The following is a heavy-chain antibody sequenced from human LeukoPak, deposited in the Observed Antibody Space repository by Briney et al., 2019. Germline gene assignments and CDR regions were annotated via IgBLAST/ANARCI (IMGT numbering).Heavy chain of an antibody. D-gene: IGHD2-15*01. J-gene: IGHJ4*02. CDR1: GGSITTSSYY. V-gene: IGHV4-39*07. CDR3: ASSREGVVPYYFDY. CDR2: IYYSGST. Sequence: PSETLSLTCTVSGGSITTSSYYWGWIRQPPGKGLEWIGSIYYSGSTYYNPSLKSRVTISVDTSKNHFSLKVSSVTAADTAVYYCASSREGVVPYYFDYWGQGTLVTVSS.